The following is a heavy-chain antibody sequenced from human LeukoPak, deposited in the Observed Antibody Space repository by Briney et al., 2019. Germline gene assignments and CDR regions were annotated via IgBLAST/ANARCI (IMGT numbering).Heavy chain of an antibody. D-gene: IGHD3-16*01. V-gene: IGHV3-7*01. CDR1: GFTFISHW. CDR2: IKQDGSET. CDR3: ERYTRRGEFDY. Sequence: GWSLRLSCAASGFTFISHWMSLVRQAPGKGREWVANIKQDGSETYYVDSVKGRFTISRDNTQNSLYLQMNSLGADDTALYYCERYTRRGEFDYWGQGTLVTVSS. J-gene: IGHJ4*02.